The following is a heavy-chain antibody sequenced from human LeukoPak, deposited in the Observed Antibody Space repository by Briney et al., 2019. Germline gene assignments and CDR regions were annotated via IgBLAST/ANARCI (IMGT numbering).Heavy chain of an antibody. D-gene: IGHD5-18*01. CDR2: INHSGST. Sequence: SETLSLTCAVYGGSFSGYYWSWIRQPPGKGLEWIGEINHSGSTNYNPSLKSRVTISVDTSKNQFSLKLSSVTAVDTAVYYCARKPRGYSYGRVVYYFDYWGQGTLVTVSS. V-gene: IGHV4-34*01. J-gene: IGHJ4*02. CDR3: ARKPRGYSYGRVVYYFDY. CDR1: GGSFSGYY.